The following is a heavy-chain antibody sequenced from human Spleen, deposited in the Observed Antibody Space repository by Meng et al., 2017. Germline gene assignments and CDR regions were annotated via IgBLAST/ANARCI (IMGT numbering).Heavy chain of an antibody. CDR3: TRDGYSDCSRTSCFDY. V-gene: IGHV7-4-1*02. D-gene: IGHD2-2*01. Sequence: QVPTLQSGCGLRQPVALVKVSCKASGYHLTSYAINWLRQAPGQGLGWRGWIDTKTGSPRYAQGFKGRLVFSSDTSVSTAYLEISGLKADDTAVYYCTRDGYSDCSRTSCFDYWGQGTLVTVSS. J-gene: IGHJ4*02. CDR2: IDTKTGSP. CDR1: GYHLTSYA.